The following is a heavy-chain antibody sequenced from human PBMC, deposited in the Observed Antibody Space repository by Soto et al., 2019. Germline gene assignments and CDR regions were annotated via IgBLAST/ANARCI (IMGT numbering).Heavy chain of an antibody. CDR1: GASIGSGGW. D-gene: IGHD2-8*02. Sequence: QVHLQESGPGLVKPSETLSLTCAVSGASIGSGGWWSWVRQPPGKGLEWIAEIFHDGNTNYSPSLKIRVTISVDKSQNQFSLNVYSVTAADTAFYYCARHEGWTGPDQWGQGTLVTVSS. V-gene: IGHV4-4*02. CDR2: IFHDGNT. CDR3: ARHEGWTGPDQ. J-gene: IGHJ5*02.